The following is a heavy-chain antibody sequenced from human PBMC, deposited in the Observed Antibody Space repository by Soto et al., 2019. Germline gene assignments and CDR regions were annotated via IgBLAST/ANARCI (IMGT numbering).Heavy chain of an antibody. Sequence: EVQLLESGGGLIQPGGSLRLSCEASGFTFGTYGMGWVRQAPGKGLELVSTITGGNTYYAASVRGRFTISRDNYRNTLYLEMSSLSAEDTAVYYCATDKETGGYDADFDSWCQGTLGTFSS. J-gene: IGHJ4*02. CDR3: ATDKETGGYDADFDS. CDR2: ITGGNT. D-gene: IGHD3-3*01. CDR1: GFTFGTYG. V-gene: IGHV3-23*01.